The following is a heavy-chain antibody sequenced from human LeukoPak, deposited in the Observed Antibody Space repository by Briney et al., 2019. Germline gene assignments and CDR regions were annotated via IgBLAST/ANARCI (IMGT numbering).Heavy chain of an antibody. CDR2: MHYSGST. D-gene: IGHD2-2*01. Sequence: PSETLSLTCTVSGGSIINYDNYWGWIRQPPGKGLEWIASMHYSGSTYLNPSLKSRVTISVDTSKNQFSLNLSSVTAADTAVYYCTRSCGSTSCSDGDWFDPWGQGTLVTVSS. J-gene: IGHJ5*02. CDR1: GGSIINYDNY. CDR3: TRSCGSTSCSDGDWFDP. V-gene: IGHV4-39*01.